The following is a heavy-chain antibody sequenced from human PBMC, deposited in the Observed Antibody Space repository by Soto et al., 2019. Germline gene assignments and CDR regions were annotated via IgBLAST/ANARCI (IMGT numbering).Heavy chain of an antibody. J-gene: IGHJ4*02. V-gene: IGHV1-69*06. CDR1: GGTFSTYG. CDR2: IIPFVGTA. Sequence: QVQLVQSGAEVKKPGSSVKVSCQVSGGTFSTYGLGWVRQAPGQGLEWMGAIIPFVGTANYAQKFRDRVTITVDRSTTTTYMEVKSLTLEDTAVYYCVRRTEGKEGYSYWGQGTLVSVS. CDR3: VRRTEGKEGYSY. D-gene: IGHD1-26*01.